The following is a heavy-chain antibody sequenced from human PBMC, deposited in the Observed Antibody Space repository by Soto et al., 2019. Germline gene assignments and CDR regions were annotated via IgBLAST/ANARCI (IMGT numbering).Heavy chain of an antibody. CDR1: GFTFSDYY. J-gene: IGHJ6*02. V-gene: IGHV3-11*01. CDR2: ISSSGSTI. Sequence: GGSLRLSCAASGFTFSDYYMSLIRQAPGKGLECVSYISSSGSTIYYADSVKGRFTISRDHAKNSLYLQMNSLRAEDTAVYYCARDDAGAGTRRAYYYYYGMDVWGQGTTVTVSS. CDR3: ARDDAGAGTRRAYYYYYGMDV. D-gene: IGHD6-19*01.